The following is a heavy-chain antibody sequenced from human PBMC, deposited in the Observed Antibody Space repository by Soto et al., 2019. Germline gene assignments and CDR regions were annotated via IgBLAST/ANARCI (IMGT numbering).Heavy chain of an antibody. J-gene: IGHJ6*02. Sequence: PSETLSLTCTVSGGSISSYYWSWIRQPPGKGLEWIGYIYYSGSTNYNPSLKSRVTISVDTSKNQFSLKLSSVTAADTAVYYCARVTVHYYGMDVWGQGTTVTVSS. CDR3: ARVTVHYYGMDV. CDR2: IYYSGST. V-gene: IGHV4-59*01. CDR1: GGSISSYY. D-gene: IGHD3-10*01.